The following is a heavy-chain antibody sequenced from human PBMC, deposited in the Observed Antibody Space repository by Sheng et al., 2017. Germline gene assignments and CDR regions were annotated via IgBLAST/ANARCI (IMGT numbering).Heavy chain of an antibody. CDR3: ASLGSHYYDSSGYHGPLGY. J-gene: IGHJ4*02. D-gene: IGHD3-22*01. CDR1: GGTFSSYA. Sequence: QVQLVQSGAEVKKPGSSVKVSCKASGGTFSSYAISWVRQAPGQGLEWMGGIIPILGIANYAQKFQGRVTITADKSTSTAYMELSSLRSEDTAVYYCASLGSHYYDSSGYHGPLGYWGQGTLVTVSS. V-gene: IGHV1-69*04. CDR2: IIPILGIA.